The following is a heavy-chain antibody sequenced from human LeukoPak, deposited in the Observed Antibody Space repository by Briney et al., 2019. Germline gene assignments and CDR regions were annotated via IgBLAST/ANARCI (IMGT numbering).Heavy chain of an antibody. V-gene: IGHV1-8*01. CDR3: ARGVGYQAADY. D-gene: IGHD2-2*01. CDR1: GYTFTSYD. CDR2: MNPNSGNT. Sequence: GASVEVSCKASGYTFTSYDINWVRQATGQGLEWMGWMNPNSGNTGSAQRFQGRVTMTRNTSISTAYMELSSLRSEDTAVYYCARGVGYQAADYWGQGTLVTVSS. J-gene: IGHJ4*02.